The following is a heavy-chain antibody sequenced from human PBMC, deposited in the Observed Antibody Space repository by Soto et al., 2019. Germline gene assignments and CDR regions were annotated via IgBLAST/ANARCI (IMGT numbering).Heavy chain of an antibody. CDR2: IYYSGST. CDR1: GGSISSSSYY. V-gene: IGHV4-39*01. Sequence: PETLSLTCTVSGGSISSSSYYWGWIREPPGTGREWIGSIYYSGSTYYNPSLKSRVTISVDTSKNQFSLKLSSVTAADTAVYYCARQERGFTYYYDSSGYYYTHWGQGTLVTAPQ. CDR3: ARQERGFTYYYDSSGYYYTH. D-gene: IGHD3-22*01. J-gene: IGHJ4*02.